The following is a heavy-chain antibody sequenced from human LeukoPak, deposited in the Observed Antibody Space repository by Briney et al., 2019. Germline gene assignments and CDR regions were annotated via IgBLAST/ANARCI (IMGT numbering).Heavy chain of an antibody. CDR2: ISSSSSTI. D-gene: IGHD6-19*01. J-gene: IGHJ3*02. V-gene: IGHV3-48*01. Sequence: GGSLRLSCAASGFTFSIYSMNWVRQAPGKGLEWVSYISSSSSTIYYADSVKGRFTISRDNAKNSLYLQMNSLRAEDTAVYYCARDGQWLVDDAFDIWGQGTMVTVSS. CDR1: GFTFSIYS. CDR3: ARDGQWLVDDAFDI.